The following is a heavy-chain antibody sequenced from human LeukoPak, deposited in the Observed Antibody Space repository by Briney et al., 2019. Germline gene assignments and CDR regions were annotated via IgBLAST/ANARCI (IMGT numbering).Heavy chain of an antibody. CDR2: INQDGSEK. CDR3: ARNMGDY. CDR1: GFTFSSYG. Sequence: LSGRSLRLSCAASGFTFSSYGMHWVRQAPGKGLEWVANINQDGSEKNYVDSVKGRFTISRDNAKNSLYLQMNSLRAEDTAVYYCARNMGDYWGQGTLVTVSS. J-gene: IGHJ4*02. V-gene: IGHV3-7*04. D-gene: IGHD2/OR15-2a*01.